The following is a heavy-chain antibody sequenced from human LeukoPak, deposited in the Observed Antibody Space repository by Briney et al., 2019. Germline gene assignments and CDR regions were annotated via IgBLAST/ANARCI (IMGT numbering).Heavy chain of an antibody. CDR2: IKQDGSET. Sequence: GGSLRLSCEVSGFTFSTYWMSWVRQAPGKGLQWVGNIKQDGSETYYVDSVKGRFTISRDNAKNSLYLQMNSLRAEDTAVYYCARDRTAAGHDYYYYYMDVWGKGTTVTVSS. CDR3: ARDRTAAGHDYYYYYMDV. CDR1: GFTFSTYW. D-gene: IGHD6-13*01. J-gene: IGHJ6*03. V-gene: IGHV3-7*01.